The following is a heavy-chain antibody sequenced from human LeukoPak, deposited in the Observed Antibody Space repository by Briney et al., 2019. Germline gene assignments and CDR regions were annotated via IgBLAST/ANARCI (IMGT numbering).Heavy chain of an antibody. D-gene: IGHD1-26*01. CDR1: GYTFTSYY. CDR3: ARGGSTRGRRFDY. J-gene: IGHJ4*02. Sequence: ASVKVSCKASGYTFTSYYIHWVRQAPGQGLEWMGMLNPSGGSTIYAQKFQGRVTMTRDTTTSTVYMDLNSLRSEDTAVYYCARGGSTRGRRFDYWGREPWSPSAQ. V-gene: IGHV1-46*01. CDR2: LNPSGGST.